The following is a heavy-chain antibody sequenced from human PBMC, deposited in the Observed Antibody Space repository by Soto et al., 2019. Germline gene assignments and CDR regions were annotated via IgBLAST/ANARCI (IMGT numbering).Heavy chain of an antibody. D-gene: IGHD2-2*01. CDR2: INAGNGNT. CDR3: ARARVPAASRVDX. CDR1: GYTFTSYA. V-gene: IGHV1-3*01. Sequence: ASVKVSCKASGYTFTSYAMHWVRQAPGQRLERMGWINAGNGNTKYSQKLQGRVTITRDTSASTAYMVLSSLRSDYIAVYYCARARVPAASRVDXWGQGTLVTVSS. J-gene: IGHJ4*02.